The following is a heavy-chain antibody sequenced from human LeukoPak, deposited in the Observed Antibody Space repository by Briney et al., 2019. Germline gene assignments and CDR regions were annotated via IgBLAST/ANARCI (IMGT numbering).Heavy chain of an antibody. CDR1: GFTFSSYS. J-gene: IGHJ4*02. CDR2: ISSSSSYI. V-gene: IGHV3-21*01. CDR3: AKPHFDS. Sequence: GGSLRLSCAASGFTFSSYSMNWVRQAPGKGLEWVSSISSSSSYIYYADSVKGRFTISRDNSKNTLYLQMNSLRAEDTAVYYCAKPHFDSWGQGTLVTVSS.